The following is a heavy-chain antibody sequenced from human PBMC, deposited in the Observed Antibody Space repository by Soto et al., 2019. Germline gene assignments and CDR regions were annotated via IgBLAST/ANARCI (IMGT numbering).Heavy chain of an antibody. D-gene: IGHD3-10*01. J-gene: IGHJ4*02. Sequence: EVQLLESGGGLVQPGGSLRLSCAASGFTFNNYAMTWVRQAPGKGLEWVSAISGGGATTSYADSVKGRFTVSRDGSKNTLYLQMSSLRAEDTALYYCAKGRGGSGSLTPRVDFWGQGALVTFSS. CDR3: AKGRGGSGSLTPRVDF. V-gene: IGHV3-23*01. CDR2: ISGGGATT. CDR1: GFTFNNYA.